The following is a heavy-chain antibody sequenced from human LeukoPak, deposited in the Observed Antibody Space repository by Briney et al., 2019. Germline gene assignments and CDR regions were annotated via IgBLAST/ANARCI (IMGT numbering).Heavy chain of an antibody. J-gene: IGHJ6*02. CDR2: IHYTGST. CDR1: GGSISRYY. CDR3: ARGPDYDYSYYGMDV. V-gene: IGHV4-59*01. D-gene: IGHD3-3*01. Sequence: SETLSLTCTVSGGSISRYYWSWIRQPPGKGLEWIGFIHYTGSTNYKPSLKSRVTISVDTSKNQFSLKLSYVTAVDTAVYYCARGPDYDYSYYGMDVWGQGTTVTVSS.